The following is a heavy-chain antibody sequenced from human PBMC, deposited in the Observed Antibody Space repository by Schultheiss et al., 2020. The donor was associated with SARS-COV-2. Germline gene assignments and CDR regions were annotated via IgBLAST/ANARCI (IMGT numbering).Heavy chain of an antibody. Sequence: GGSLRLSCAASGFTFSSYWMHWVRQAPGKGLVWVSRINGDGSNTDYADSVKGRFTISRDNAKNTLYLQMNSLRAEDTAVYYCVRLVTPSYVSLVGYWGQGTLVTVSS. CDR3: VRLVTPSYVSLVGY. CDR2: INGDGSNT. J-gene: IGHJ4*02. D-gene: IGHD2-8*02. V-gene: IGHV3-74*01. CDR1: GFTFSSYW.